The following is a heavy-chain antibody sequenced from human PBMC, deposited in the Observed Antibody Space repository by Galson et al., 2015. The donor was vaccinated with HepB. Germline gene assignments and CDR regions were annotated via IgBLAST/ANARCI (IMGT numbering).Heavy chain of an antibody. CDR2: ISYDGSNK. J-gene: IGHJ4*02. Sequence: SLRLSCAASGFTFSSYGMHWVRQAPGKGLEWVAVISYDGSNKYYADSVKGRFTISRDNSKNTLYLQMNSLRAEDTAVYYCATPRGWGQGTLVTVSS. CDR1: GFTFSSYG. V-gene: IGHV3-30*03. CDR3: ATPRG.